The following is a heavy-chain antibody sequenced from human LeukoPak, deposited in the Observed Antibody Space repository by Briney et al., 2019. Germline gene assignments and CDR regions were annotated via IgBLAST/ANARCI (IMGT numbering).Heavy chain of an antibody. D-gene: IGHD3-10*01. CDR1: GFSLSTSGVG. CDR2: IYWDDDK. V-gene: IGHV2-5*02. J-gene: IGHJ5*02. CDR3: ALLENYYGSGSYLNWFDP. Sequence: SGPTLVKPTQTLTLTCTFSGFSLSTSGVGVGWIRQPPGKALEWLALIYWDDDKRYSPSLKSRLTITKDTSKNQVVLTMTNMDPVDTATYYCALLENYYGSGSYLNWFDPWGQGTLVTVSS.